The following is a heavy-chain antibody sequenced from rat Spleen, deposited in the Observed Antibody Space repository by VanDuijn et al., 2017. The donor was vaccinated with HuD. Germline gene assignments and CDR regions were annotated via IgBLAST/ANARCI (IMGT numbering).Heavy chain of an antibody. CDR1: GFSLTNFG. Sequence: QVQLKESGPGLVQPSRTLSLTCTVSGFSLTNFGISWVRQPPGKGLEWIAEIWGGGSTFYNSVLKSRLSISRDTSKSQVLLKMNSLQTEDTAMYFCARNFGLWVPSGFDYWGQGVMVTVSS. V-gene: IGHV2S8*01. J-gene: IGHJ2*01. D-gene: IGHD1-7*01. CDR2: IWGGGST. CDR3: ARNFGLWVPSGFDY.